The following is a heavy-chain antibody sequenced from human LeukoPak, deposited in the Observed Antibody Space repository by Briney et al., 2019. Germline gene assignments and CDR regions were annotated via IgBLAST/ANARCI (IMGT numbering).Heavy chain of an antibody. CDR3: AKDRLKGIAAAGPGWFDS. CDR2: ISGSGIST. J-gene: IGHJ5*01. Sequence: GGSLRLSCAASGLTFSSYAMSWVRQAPGKGLEWVSRISGSGISTLYADSVQGRFIISRDNSHNTLYLEMNNLRAEDTAVYYCAKDRLKGIAAAGPGWFDSWGQEALVSVSS. CDR1: GLTFSSYA. V-gene: IGHV3-23*01. D-gene: IGHD6-13*01.